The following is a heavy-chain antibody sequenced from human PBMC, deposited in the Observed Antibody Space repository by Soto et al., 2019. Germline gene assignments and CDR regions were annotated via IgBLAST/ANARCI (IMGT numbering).Heavy chain of an antibody. J-gene: IGHJ4*02. CDR3: ARYNSGHSDY. CDR2: IWFDGSEI. D-gene: IGHD1-26*01. CDR1: GFTFRNYG. V-gene: IGHV3-33*01. Sequence: QVHLVQSGGGVVQPGRSLRLSCAASGFTFRNYGMHWVRQAPGRGLEWVAVIWFDGSEIYYADSVKGRFTISRDNSNSALFLQMDYLRAEDTAMYYCARYNSGHSDYWGQGTPVTVSS.